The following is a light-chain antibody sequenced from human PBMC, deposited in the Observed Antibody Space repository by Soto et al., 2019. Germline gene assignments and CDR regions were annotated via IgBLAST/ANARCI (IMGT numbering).Light chain of an antibody. CDR1: QSISSY. V-gene: IGKV1-39*01. CDR2: SAS. CDR3: QRTYNAHPDT. J-gene: IGKJ5*01. Sequence: DIQMTQSPSSLSASVGDRVTITRRASQSISSYLNWYQQKPGKVTNLMIYSASNLQYGVPSRFSGSGSGTEFTLTISSLQPEDVANYYGQRTYNAHPDTFGQGTRLEIK.